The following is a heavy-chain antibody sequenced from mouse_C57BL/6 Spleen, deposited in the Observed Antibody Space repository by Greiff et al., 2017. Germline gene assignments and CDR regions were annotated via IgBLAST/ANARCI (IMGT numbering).Heavy chain of an antibody. J-gene: IGHJ2*01. CDR3: ERLGNSFDY. CDR2: IHPNSCST. CDR1: GYTFTSYW. Sequence: QVQLQQPGAELVKPGASVKLSCKASGYTFTSYWMHWVKQSPGQGLEWIGMIHPNSCSTNYNEKFKSNATLTVDKSSSTAYMQLNSLTSEDSAVSYCERLGNSFDYWGQSTTLTVAS. V-gene: IGHV1-64*01.